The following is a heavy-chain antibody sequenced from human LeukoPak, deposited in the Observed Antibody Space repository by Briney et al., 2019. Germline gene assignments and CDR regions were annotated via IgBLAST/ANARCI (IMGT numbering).Heavy chain of an antibody. D-gene: IGHD2-21*02. CDR1: GYTFTGYY. Sequence: ASVKVSCKASGYTFTGYYMHWVRQAPGQGLEWMGWINPNSGGTNYAQKFQGWVTMTRDTSISTAHMELSRLRSDDTAVYYCARAPYCGGDCHAILDYWGQGTLVTVSS. J-gene: IGHJ4*02. CDR2: INPNSGGT. V-gene: IGHV1-2*04. CDR3: ARAPYCGGDCHAILDY.